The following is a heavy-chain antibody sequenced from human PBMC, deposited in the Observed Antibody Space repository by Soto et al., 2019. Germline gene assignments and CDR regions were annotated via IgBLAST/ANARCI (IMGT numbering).Heavy chain of an antibody. J-gene: IGHJ6*02. V-gene: IGHV1-69*12. CDR2: IIPIFGSG. Sequence: QVQLVQSGAEVRKPGSSVKVSCKVSGDSFISYAISWVRQAPGQGLEWMGGIIPIFGSGNYAQRFQGGVAISAHEATRTFHMERSGLSSEDTAVYYCAREGSTGETAIVSQYDYGMDVWGQGTTVTVSS. CDR3: AREGSTGETAIVSQYDYGMDV. D-gene: IGHD5-18*01. CDR1: GDSFISYA.